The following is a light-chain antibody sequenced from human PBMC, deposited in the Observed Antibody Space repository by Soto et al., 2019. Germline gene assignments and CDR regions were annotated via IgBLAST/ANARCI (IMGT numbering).Light chain of an antibody. V-gene: IGKV1-5*01. CDR3: QQYNSYTT. Sequence: DIQMTQSPSTLSASVGDRVTITCRASQSISTWLAWYQQKPGKAPKLLIYDASSLQSGVPSRFSGHGSGTDFTLPISSLQPDDFATYYCQQYNSYTTFGQGTKLEIK. CDR1: QSISTW. J-gene: IGKJ2*01. CDR2: DAS.